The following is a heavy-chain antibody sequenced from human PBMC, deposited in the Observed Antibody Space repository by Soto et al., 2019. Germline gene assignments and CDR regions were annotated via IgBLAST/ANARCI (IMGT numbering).Heavy chain of an antibody. J-gene: IGHJ6*02. CDR2: IYPGDSDT. Sequence: GESLKISCKGSGYSFTSYWIGWVRQMPGKGLEWMGIIYPGDSDTRYSPSFQGQVTISADKSISTAYLQWSSLKASDTAMYYCARHGCSSTSCYYYYYGMDVWGQGTTVTVSS. D-gene: IGHD2-2*01. CDR3: ARHGCSSTSCYYYYYGMDV. V-gene: IGHV5-51*01. CDR1: GYSFTSYW.